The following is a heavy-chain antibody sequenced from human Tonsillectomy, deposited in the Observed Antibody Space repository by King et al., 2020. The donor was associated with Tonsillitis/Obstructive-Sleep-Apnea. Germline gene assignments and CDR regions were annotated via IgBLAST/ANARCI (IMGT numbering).Heavy chain of an antibody. V-gene: IGHV4-59*01. CDR2: VHYSGTT. J-gene: IGHJ4*02. CDR3: ARYSGASDSHSLDY. Sequence: MQLQESGPGLVKPSETLSLTCTVSSASFSTYYWSWIRQPPGKGLEWMGNVHYSGTTNFDPSLRSRVTISLDTSRNQFSLRLNSVTAADTAVYYCARYSGASDSHSLDYWGQGTLVTVSS. D-gene: IGHD1-26*01. CDR1: SASFSTYY.